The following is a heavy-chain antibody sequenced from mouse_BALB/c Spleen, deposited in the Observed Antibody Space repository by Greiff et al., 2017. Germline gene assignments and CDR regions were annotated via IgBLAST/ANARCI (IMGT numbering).Heavy chain of an antibody. CDR1: GYTFTSYW. CDR3: ARSSLRSFAY. V-gene: IGHV1-7*01. J-gene: IGHJ3*01. CDR2: INPSTGYT. Sequence: QVQLQQSGAELAKPGASVKMSCKASGYTFTSYWMHWVKQRPGQGLEWIGYINPSTGYTEYNQKFKDKATLTADKSSSTAYMQLSSLTSEDSAVYYCARSSLRSFAYWGQGTLVTVSA. D-gene: IGHD1-2*01.